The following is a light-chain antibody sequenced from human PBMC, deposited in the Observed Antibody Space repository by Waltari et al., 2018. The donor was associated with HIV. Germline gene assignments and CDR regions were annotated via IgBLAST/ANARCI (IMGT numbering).Light chain of an antibody. CDR2: GNS. CDR3: QSYDSSLSGSVV. V-gene: IGLV1-40*01. J-gene: IGLJ2*01. CDR1: SPNIGAGYD. Sequence: QSVLTQPPSLSGAPGQRVTIPCTGSSPNIGAGYDAHWSQKHPGTAPKLLIYGNSHRPSGVPDRFSGSKSGTSVSLAITGLQAEDEADYYCQSYDSSLSGSVVFGGGTKLTVL.